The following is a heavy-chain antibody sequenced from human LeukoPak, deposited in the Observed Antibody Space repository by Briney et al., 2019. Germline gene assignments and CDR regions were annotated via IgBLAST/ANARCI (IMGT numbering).Heavy chain of an antibody. Sequence: GGSLRLSCAASGFTFSNYAMSWVRQAPGKGLQWVSSISGSAGSTYYADSVKGRFTISRDNAKNTLYLQMNSLRAEDTAVYYCARDGSGWFDYWGQGTLVTVSS. D-gene: IGHD6-19*01. V-gene: IGHV3-23*01. CDR1: GFTFSNYA. J-gene: IGHJ4*02. CDR2: ISGSAGST. CDR3: ARDGSGWFDY.